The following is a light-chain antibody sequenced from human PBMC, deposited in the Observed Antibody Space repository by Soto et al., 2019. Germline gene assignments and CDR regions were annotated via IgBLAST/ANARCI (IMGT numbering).Light chain of an antibody. Sequence: EVVMTQSPANLSVSPGVGATLSCWASQPVSDKLAWYQQKPGQAPRVLIFDASIRATGIPDRFSASGSGSDFTLTISRLEPDDFAVYYCHQYDSLPLTFGGGTKVDIK. V-gene: IGKV3D-15*01. CDR2: DAS. CDR1: QPVSDK. J-gene: IGKJ4*01. CDR3: HQYDSLPLT.